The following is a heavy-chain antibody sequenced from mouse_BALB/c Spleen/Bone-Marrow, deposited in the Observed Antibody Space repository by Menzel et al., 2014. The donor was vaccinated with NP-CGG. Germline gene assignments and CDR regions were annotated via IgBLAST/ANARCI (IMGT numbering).Heavy chain of an antibody. J-gene: IGHJ4*01. Sequence: EVKLQESGTVLARPGASVKMSCKASGYSFTTFWMHWVKQRPGQGLEWIGAIYPGNNGTSYNQKFKGKAKLTAVTSASTAYMELSSLTNEDSAVYYCTRKLPAMDYWGQGTTLTVSS. D-gene: IGHD1-1*01. V-gene: IGHV1-5*01. CDR2: IYPGNNGT. CDR1: GYSFTTFW. CDR3: TRKLPAMDY.